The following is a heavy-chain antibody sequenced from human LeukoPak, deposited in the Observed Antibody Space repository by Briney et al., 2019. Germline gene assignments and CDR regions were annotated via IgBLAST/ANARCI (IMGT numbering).Heavy chain of an antibody. CDR3: ARAPWRAMANDY. D-gene: IGHD5-18*01. CDR1: GFTFSSYA. Sequence: GGTLRLSCAASGFTFSSYAMSWVRQAPGKGLEWVSAISGSGGSTYYADSVKGRFTISRDNSKNTLYLQMNSLRAEDTAVYYCARAPWRAMANDYWGQGTLVTVSS. CDR2: ISGSGGST. V-gene: IGHV3-23*01. J-gene: IGHJ4*02.